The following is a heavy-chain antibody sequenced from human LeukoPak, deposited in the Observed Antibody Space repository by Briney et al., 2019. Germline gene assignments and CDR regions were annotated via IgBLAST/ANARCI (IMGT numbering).Heavy chain of an antibody. CDR2: IIPIFGTA. Sequence: SVKVSCKASGGTFSSYAISWVRQAPGQGLEWMGGIIPIFGTANYAQKFQGRVTITTDESTSTAYMDLSSLRSEDTAVYYCARGLYCGGDCYLYWGQGTLVTVSS. D-gene: IGHD2-21*02. CDR1: GGTFSSYA. V-gene: IGHV1-69*05. J-gene: IGHJ4*02. CDR3: ARGLYCGGDCYLY.